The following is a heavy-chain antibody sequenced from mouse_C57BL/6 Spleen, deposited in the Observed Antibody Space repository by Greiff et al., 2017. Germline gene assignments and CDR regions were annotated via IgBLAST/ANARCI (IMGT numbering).Heavy chain of an antibody. CDR1: GFNIKDYY. CDR3: TTFPTNFLYAMDY. J-gene: IGHJ4*01. D-gene: IGHD4-1*01. CDR2: IDPEDGDT. Sequence: VQLQQSGAELVRPGASVKLSCTASGFNIKDYYMHWVKQRPEQGLEWIGRIDPEDGDTEYAPKFQGKATMTADTSSNTAYLQLSSLTSEDTAVYYCTTFPTNFLYAMDYWGQGTSDTVSS. V-gene: IGHV14-1*01.